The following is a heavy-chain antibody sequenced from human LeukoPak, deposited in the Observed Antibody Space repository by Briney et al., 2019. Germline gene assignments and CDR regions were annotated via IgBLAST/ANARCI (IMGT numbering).Heavy chain of an antibody. CDR3: ARYSITGDNSLDF. CDR1: GFTFSTYG. V-gene: IGHV3-33*05. CDR2: IVGDGSKA. D-gene: IGHD7-27*01. J-gene: IGHJ4*02. Sequence: GRSLRLSCAASGFTFSTYGMQWVRQAPGKGLEWVAVIVGDGSKAHCADSVRGRFTVSRDNSKNTLYLQMNSLRAEDTAVYYCARYSITGDNSLDFWGRGTLVTVSS.